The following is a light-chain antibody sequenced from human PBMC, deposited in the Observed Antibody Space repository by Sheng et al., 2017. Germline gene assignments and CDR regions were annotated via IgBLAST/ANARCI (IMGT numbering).Light chain of an antibody. CDR3: AVWDDNLNGV. CDR1: SSNIGSNT. Sequence: QSVLTQPPSASGTPGQRVTISCSGSSSNIGSNTVNWYQQLPGTAPKLLIYNTNQRPSGVPDRFSGPKSGTSASLAISGLQSEDEADYYCAVWDDNLNGVFGGGTELTVL. CDR2: NTN. J-gene: IGLJ3*02. V-gene: IGLV1-44*01.